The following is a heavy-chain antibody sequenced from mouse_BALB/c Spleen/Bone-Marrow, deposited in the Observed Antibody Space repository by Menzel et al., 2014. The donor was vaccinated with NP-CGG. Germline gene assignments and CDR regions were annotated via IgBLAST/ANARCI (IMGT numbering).Heavy chain of an antibody. CDR3: ARHAEVRRDAMDY. Sequence: EVQLVESGGGLVQPGGSLKLSCATSGFTFSDYYMYWVRQTPEKRLEWVAYISNGGGSTYYPDTVKGRFTISRDNAKNTLYLQMSRLKSEDTAMYYCARHAEVRRDAMDYWGQEPQSPSPQ. V-gene: IGHV5-12*02. J-gene: IGHJ4*01. D-gene: IGHD2-14*01. CDR1: GFTFSDYY. CDR2: ISNGGGST.